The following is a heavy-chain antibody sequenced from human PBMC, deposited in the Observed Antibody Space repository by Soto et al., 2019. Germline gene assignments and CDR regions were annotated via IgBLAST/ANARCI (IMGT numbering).Heavy chain of an antibody. CDR1: GYTFTSYG. CDR2: ISAYNGNT. Sequence: ASVKVSCKASGYTFTSYGISWVRQAPGQGLEWMGWISAYNGNTNYAQKLQGRVTMTTDTSTSTAYMELRSLRSDDTAVYYCARVGNYDFWSGYSDYFDYWGQGTLVTVS. V-gene: IGHV1-18*01. J-gene: IGHJ4*02. D-gene: IGHD3-3*01. CDR3: ARVGNYDFWSGYSDYFDY.